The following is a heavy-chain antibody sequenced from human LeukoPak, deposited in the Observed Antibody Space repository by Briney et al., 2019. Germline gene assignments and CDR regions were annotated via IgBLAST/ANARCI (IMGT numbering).Heavy chain of an antibody. CDR1: GYSISSGNY. V-gene: IGHV4-38-2*02. CDR2: IYHSGST. J-gene: IGHJ4*02. Sequence: SETLSLTCTVSGYSISSGNYWGWIRQSPGKGLEWIGSIYHSGSTYYNPSLKSRVTISVNTSKNQFSLKQSSVTAADTAVYYCARAPGDYFDYWGQGTLVTVSS. CDR3: ARAPGDYFDY. D-gene: IGHD6-13*01.